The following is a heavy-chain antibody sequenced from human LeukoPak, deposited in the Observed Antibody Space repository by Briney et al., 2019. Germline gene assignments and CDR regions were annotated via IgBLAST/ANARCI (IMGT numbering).Heavy chain of an antibody. V-gene: IGHV3-74*01. CDR1: GFLFSNYW. D-gene: IGHD4-17*01. CDR3: VRGSYLYGDDYYYYYMDV. J-gene: IGHJ6*03. CDR2: LNSDASST. Sequence: PGGSLRLSCAASGFLFSNYWMHWVRQAPGKGLVWVSRLNSDASSTSYADSVKGRFTISRDNAKNTLYLQLNSLRAEDTAVYYCVRGSYLYGDDYYYYYMDVWGKGTTVTVSS.